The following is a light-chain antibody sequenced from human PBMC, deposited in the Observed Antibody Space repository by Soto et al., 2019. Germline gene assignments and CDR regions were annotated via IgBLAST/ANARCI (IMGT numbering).Light chain of an antibody. CDR3: QVWDSSSDHRGI. V-gene: IGLV3-21*02. CDR1: NIGSKS. CDR2: DDS. Sequence: SYELPQPPSVSVAPGQTARITCGGNNIGSKSVHWYQQKPGQAPVLVVYDDSDRPSGIPERFSGSNSGNTATLTISRVEAGDEADYYCQVWDSSSDHRGIFGGGTKLTVL. J-gene: IGLJ2*01.